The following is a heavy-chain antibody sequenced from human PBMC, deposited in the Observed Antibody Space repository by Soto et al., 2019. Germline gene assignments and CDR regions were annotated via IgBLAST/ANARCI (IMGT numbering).Heavy chain of an antibody. D-gene: IGHD6-19*01. CDR3: ARASRWLVNDAFDI. CDR2: MNPNSGNT. J-gene: IGHJ3*02. V-gene: IGHV1-8*01. Sequence: QVQLVQSGAEVKKPGASVKVSCKASGYTFTSYDINWVRQATGQGLEWMGWMNPNSGNTGYAQKFQGRVTMTRNTSXRTAYMELSSLRSEDTAVYYWARASRWLVNDAFDIWGQGTMVTVSS. CDR1: GYTFTSYD.